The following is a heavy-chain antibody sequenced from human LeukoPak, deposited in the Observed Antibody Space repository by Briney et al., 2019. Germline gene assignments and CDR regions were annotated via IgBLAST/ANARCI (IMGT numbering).Heavy chain of an antibody. J-gene: IGHJ6*03. CDR1: GGSISSSRFY. CDR2: ISYSGNT. CDR3: ARDEYTSTFADNHYYMDV. Sequence: MASETLSLTCTVSGGSISSSRFYWGWIRQPPGKGLEWIGSISYSGNTNYNPSLMNRVTLSVDTSKNQFSLKLSSVTAADTAVYYCARDEYTSTFADNHYYMDVWGKGTTVTVSS. V-gene: IGHV4-39*07. D-gene: IGHD2/OR15-2a*01.